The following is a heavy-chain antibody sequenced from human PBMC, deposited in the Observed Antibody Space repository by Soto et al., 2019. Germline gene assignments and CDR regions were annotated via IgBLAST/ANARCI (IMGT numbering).Heavy chain of an antibody. Sequence: GSGPTLVNPTQTLTLTCTVSGFSLTTRGMTLGWIRQPPGKAPEWLALSTQYSPSLQSRLTFTEDTSKNQVVLTMTNMDPVDTATYYCTMRHDTSRGPISWGQGIMVTVSS. D-gene: IGHD6-13*01. CDR1: GFSLTTRGMT. CDR3: TMRHDTSRGPIS. V-gene: IGHV2-5*01. J-gene: IGHJ5*02. CDR2: ST.